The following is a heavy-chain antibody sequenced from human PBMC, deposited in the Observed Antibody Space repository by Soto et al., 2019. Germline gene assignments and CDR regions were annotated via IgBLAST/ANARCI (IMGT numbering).Heavy chain of an antibody. D-gene: IGHD4-17*01. Sequence: GASVKVSCKASGFTFTSSALQWVRQARGQRLEWIGWIVVGSGNTNYAQKFQERVTITRDMSTSTAYMELSSLRSEDTAVYYCAAPHYGDYADYYYYYGMDVWGQGTTVTVSS. CDR1: GFTFTSSA. CDR3: AAPHYGDYADYYYYYGMDV. V-gene: IGHV1-58*01. CDR2: IVVGSGNT. J-gene: IGHJ6*02.